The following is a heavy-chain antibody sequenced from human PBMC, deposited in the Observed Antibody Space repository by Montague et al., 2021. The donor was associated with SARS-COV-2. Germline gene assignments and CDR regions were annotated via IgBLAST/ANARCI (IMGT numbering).Heavy chain of an antibody. V-gene: IGHV4-4*02. CDR1: GGSISSSNW. CDR2: IYHSGST. D-gene: IGHD3-3*01. CDR3: AREPESTITIFGVVSRYGMDV. Sequence: SETLSLTCAVSGGSISSSNWWSWVRQPPGKGLEWIGEIYHSGSTNYNPSLKSRVTISVDKSKNQFSLKLSSVTAADTAVYYCAREPESTITIFGVVSRYGMDVWGQGTTVTVSS. J-gene: IGHJ6*02.